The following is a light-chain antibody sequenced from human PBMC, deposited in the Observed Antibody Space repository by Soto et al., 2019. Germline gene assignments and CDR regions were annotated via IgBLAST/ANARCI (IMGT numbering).Light chain of an antibody. CDR2: WAS. CDR1: QSLFYSSNNKDY. V-gene: IGKV4-1*01. Sequence: DIVMTQSPDSLAVSLGERATINCKSSQSLFYSSNNKDYLAWYQQKPGQPPRLLIYWASTRESGVPERFSGSGSGTDFTLTVSSLQAVDVAVYYCQQYFNTPWTFGQGTKVEIK. CDR3: QQYFNTPWT. J-gene: IGKJ1*01.